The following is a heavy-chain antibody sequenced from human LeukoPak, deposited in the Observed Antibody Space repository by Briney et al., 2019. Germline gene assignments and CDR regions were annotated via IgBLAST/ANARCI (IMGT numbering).Heavy chain of an antibody. CDR3: ARALYYYDSSGYYTFDY. CDR2: IRYDGSNK. CDR1: GFNFSSYG. J-gene: IGHJ4*02. D-gene: IGHD3-22*01. Sequence: PGGSLRLSCAASGFNFSSYGMHWVRQAPGKGLECVAFIRYDGSNKYYADSVKGRFTISRDNSKNTLYLQMNSLRAEDTAVYYCARALYYYDSSGYYTFDYWGQGTLVTVSS. V-gene: IGHV3-30*02.